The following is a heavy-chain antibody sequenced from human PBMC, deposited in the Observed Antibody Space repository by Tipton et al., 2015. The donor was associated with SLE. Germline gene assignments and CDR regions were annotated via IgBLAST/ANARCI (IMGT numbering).Heavy chain of an antibody. CDR1: GGSFSGYY. D-gene: IGHD2-8*02. CDR3: ARQSYPGLVVYAHNWFDP. CDR2: INHSGST. V-gene: IGHV4-34*01. J-gene: IGHJ5*02. Sequence: TLSLTCAVYGGSFSGYYWSWIRQPPGKGLEWIGEINHSGSTNYNPSLKSRVTISVDTSKNQFSLKLSSETAADTAVYYCARQSYPGLVVYAHNWFDPWGQGTLVTVSS.